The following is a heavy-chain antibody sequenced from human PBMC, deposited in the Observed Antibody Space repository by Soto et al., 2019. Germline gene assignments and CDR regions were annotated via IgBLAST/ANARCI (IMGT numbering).Heavy chain of an antibody. J-gene: IGHJ4*02. V-gene: IGHV3-30*09. D-gene: IGHD2-2*01. CDR1: GFTFRSYA. CDR2: LSYDGNNK. Sequence: QVQLVESGGGVVQPGRSLRLSCAASGFTFRSYAMHWVRQAPGKGLELVAVLSYDGNNKYYADSVKGRFAISRDNSRITLYLQMNSLRAEDTAVYYCARARLDTPALDYWGQGTLVTVSS. CDR3: ARARLDTPALDY.